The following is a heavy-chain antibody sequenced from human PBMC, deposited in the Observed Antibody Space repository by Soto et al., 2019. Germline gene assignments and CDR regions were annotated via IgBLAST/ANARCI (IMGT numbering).Heavy chain of an antibody. CDR3: AKDWYGDYLGFDY. CDR1: GFTFSSYG. Sequence: QVQLVESGGGVVQPGRSLRLSCAASGFTFSSYGMHWVRQAPGKGLEWVAVISYDGSNKYYADSVKGRFTISRDNSKNTRYLQMNSLRAEDTAVYYCAKDWYGDYLGFDYWGQGTLVTVSS. J-gene: IGHJ4*02. D-gene: IGHD4-17*01. V-gene: IGHV3-30*18. CDR2: ISYDGSNK.